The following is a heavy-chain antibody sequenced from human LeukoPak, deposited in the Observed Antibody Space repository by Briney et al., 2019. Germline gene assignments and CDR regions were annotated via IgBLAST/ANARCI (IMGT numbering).Heavy chain of an antibody. J-gene: IGHJ4*02. D-gene: IGHD2-21*01. CDR3: ARGPNLGDILHEYYFDY. V-gene: IGHV3-48*03. CDR1: GFTFSSYE. Sequence: PGGSLRLSCAASGFTFSSYEMNWVRQAPGKGLEWVSYISSSGYTIYYADSVKGRFTISRDNAKNSLYLQMNSLRVEDTAVYYCARGPNLGDILHEYYFDYWGQGTLVTVSS. CDR2: ISSSGYTI.